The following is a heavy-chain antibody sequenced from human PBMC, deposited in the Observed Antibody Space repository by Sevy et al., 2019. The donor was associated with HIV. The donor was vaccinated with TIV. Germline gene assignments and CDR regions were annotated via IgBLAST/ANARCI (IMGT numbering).Heavy chain of an antibody. CDR1: GFTFSSYA. CDR2: ISGRGGST. J-gene: IGHJ4*02. CDR3: ASSGDYRYFGY. Sequence: GGSLRLSCAASGFTFSSYAMSWVRQAPGKGLEWVSAISGRGGSTYYADSVKGRFTISRDNSKNTLYLQMNSLRAEDTAVYYRASSGDYRYFGYWGQGTLVTVSS. V-gene: IGHV3-23*01. D-gene: IGHD4-17*01.